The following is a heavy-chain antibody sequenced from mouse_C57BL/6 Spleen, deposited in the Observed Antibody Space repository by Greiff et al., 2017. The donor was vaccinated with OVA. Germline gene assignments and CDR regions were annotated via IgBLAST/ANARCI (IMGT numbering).Heavy chain of an antibody. Sequence: VQLQQSGAELVMPGASVKLSCKASGYTFTSYWMHWVKQRPGQGLEWIGEIDPSDSYTNYNQKFEGKSTLTVDKSSSTAYMQLSSLTSEDSAVYYCAGGNYAGWFAYWGQGTLVTVSA. V-gene: IGHV1-69*01. D-gene: IGHD2-1*01. J-gene: IGHJ3*01. CDR2: IDPSDSYT. CDR3: AGGNYAGWFAY. CDR1: GYTFTSYW.